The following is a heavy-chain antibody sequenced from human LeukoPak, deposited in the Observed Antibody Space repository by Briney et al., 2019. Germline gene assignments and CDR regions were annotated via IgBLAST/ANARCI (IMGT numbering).Heavy chain of an antibody. CDR3: ARSQSGYSSGWCDY. Sequence: SVKVSCKASGYTFTGYYMHWVRQAPGQGLEWMGWINPILGIANYAQKFQGRVTITADKSTSTAYMELSSLRSEDTAVYYCARSQSGYSSGWCDYWGQGTLVTVSS. D-gene: IGHD6-19*01. V-gene: IGHV1-69*10. CDR2: INPILGIA. CDR1: GYTFTGYY. J-gene: IGHJ4*02.